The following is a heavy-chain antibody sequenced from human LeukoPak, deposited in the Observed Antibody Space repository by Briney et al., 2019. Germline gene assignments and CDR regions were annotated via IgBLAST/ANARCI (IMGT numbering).Heavy chain of an antibody. D-gene: IGHD3-16*02. Sequence: ASVKVSCKASGYTFTNYGITWVRQAPGQGLEWMGWISAYNGNTNYAQKLQGRVTMTTDTSTSTAYMELRSLRSDDTAVYYCARDLASMGVIFFDYWGQGTLVTVSS. CDR1: GYTFTNYG. CDR2: ISAYNGNT. J-gene: IGHJ4*02. V-gene: IGHV1-18*04. CDR3: ARDLASMGVIFFDY.